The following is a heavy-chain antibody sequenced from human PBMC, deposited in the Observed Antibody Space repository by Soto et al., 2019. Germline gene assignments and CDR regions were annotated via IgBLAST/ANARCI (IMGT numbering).Heavy chain of an antibody. CDR2: INSDGSST. V-gene: IGHV3-74*01. D-gene: IGHD6-13*01. J-gene: IGHJ4*02. CDR1: GFTFSSYW. Sequence: GGSLRLSCAASGFTFSSYWMHWVRQALGKGMVWVSRINSDGSSTSYADSVKGRFTISRDNAKKTLYLQMNSLRAEDKAVYYCARDEAAQYYFDYWGQGTLVTVSS. CDR3: ARDEAAQYYFDY.